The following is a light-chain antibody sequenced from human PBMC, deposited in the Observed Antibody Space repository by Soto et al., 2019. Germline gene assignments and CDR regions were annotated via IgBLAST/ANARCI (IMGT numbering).Light chain of an antibody. CDR1: QSISSY. CDR2: DAS. V-gene: IGKV1-39*01. Sequence: DIQMTQSPSSLSASVGDRVTITCRASQSISSYLNWYQQKPGKAPKLLIFDASSLESGVPSRFSGSGSGTDFTLTISSLEPEDSAVYYCQQYGYSPPWTFGQGTKVDIK. J-gene: IGKJ1*01. CDR3: QQYGYSPPWT.